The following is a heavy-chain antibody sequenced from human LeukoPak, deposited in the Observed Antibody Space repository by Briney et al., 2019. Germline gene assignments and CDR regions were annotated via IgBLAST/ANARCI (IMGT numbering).Heavy chain of an antibody. J-gene: IGHJ4*02. CDR2: IYSGGST. Sequence: GGSLRLSCAASGFTVSSNYMSWVRQAPGKGLEWVSVIYSGGSTYYADSVKGRFTISRDNSKNTLYLQMNSLRAEDTAVYYCARPAPYCGGDCLDYWGQGTLVTVSS. CDR3: ARPAPYCGGDCLDY. CDR1: GFTVSSNY. D-gene: IGHD2-21*02. V-gene: IGHV3-66*04.